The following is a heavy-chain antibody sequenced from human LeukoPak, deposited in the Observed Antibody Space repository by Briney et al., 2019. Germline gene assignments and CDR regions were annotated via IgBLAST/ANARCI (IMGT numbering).Heavy chain of an antibody. Sequence: SETLSLTCTVSGGSISSNSYYWGWIRQPPGKGLEWIGSMYYSGSTYYNPSLKSRVTISVDTSKNQVSLKLSSVTAADTAVYYCARVRVPAANDAFDIWGQGTMVTVSS. CDR1: GGSISSNSYY. J-gene: IGHJ3*02. D-gene: IGHD2-2*01. V-gene: IGHV4-39*07. CDR2: MYYSGST. CDR3: ARVRVPAANDAFDI.